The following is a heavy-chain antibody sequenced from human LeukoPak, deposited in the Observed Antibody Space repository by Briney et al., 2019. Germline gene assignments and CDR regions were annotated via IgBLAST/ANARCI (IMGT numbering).Heavy chain of an antibody. Sequence: GGSLRLSCAASGFTFSSYGMHWVRQAPGTGLEWVAFIRSDGSNKNYADSVKGRFTISRDNSKNTLYLQMNSLRAEDAAVYYCAKAPVTSCRGAYCYPFDYWGQGTLVTVSS. CDR1: GFTFSSYG. CDR2: IRSDGSNK. D-gene: IGHD2-21*01. V-gene: IGHV3-30*02. J-gene: IGHJ4*02. CDR3: AKAPVTSCRGAYCYPFDY.